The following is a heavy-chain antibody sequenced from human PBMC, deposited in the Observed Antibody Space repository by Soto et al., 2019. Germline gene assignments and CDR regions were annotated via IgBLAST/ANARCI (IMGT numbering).Heavy chain of an antibody. CDR2: IAYTGDT. J-gene: IGHJ4*02. Sequence: PSETRSRTCSFCVCSVISYIYFLAFIRQPPWKGLEWIAYIAYTGDTNYSPSLKIRVTISVDTSRNQFSLTLTSVTSADTAVYFCERIAVGANVALWGKRHLVTVSS. CDR1: VCSVISYIYF. V-gene: IGHV4-61*01. CDR3: ERIAVGANVAL. D-gene: IGHD2-21*01.